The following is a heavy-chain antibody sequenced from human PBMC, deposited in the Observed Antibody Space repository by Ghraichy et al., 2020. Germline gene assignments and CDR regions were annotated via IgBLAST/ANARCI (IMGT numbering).Heavy chain of an antibody. CDR1: GDSISNNRVT. CDR2: TYYRSKWSN. D-gene: IGHD3-16*01. CDR3: ARLIRGAYDY. J-gene: IGHJ4*02. Sequence: SETLSLTCVITGDSISNNRVTLAWVRQSPSRGFEWLGGTYYRSKWSNDYAVSVKSRIAINPDTSRNQFSLQLNSVTPEDTAMYFCARLIRGAYDYWGQGTQVTVSS. V-gene: IGHV6-1*01.